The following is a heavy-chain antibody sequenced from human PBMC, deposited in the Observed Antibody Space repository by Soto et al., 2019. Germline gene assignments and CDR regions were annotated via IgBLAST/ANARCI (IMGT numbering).Heavy chain of an antibody. CDR1: GYTFTSYA. V-gene: IGHV1-3*01. CDR2: INAGHGNT. D-gene: IGHD6-13*01. Sequence: ASVKVSCKASGYTFTSYAIHWVRQAPGQRLEWMGWINAGHGNTKYSQKFQDRVTITRDTSASIAYMELSSLRSEDTAVYYCVRDGSSRYGADFDYWGQGTLVTVSS. CDR3: VRDGSSRYGADFDY. J-gene: IGHJ4*02.